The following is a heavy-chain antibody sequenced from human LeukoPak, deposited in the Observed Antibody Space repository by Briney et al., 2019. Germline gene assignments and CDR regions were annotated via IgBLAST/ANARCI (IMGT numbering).Heavy chain of an antibody. Sequence: GGSLRLSCAASGFTFSSYGMHWVRQAPGKGLEWVAVISYDGSNKYYADSVKGRFTISRDNSKNTLYLQMNSLRAEDTAVYYCARQGDMVLFDYWGQGTLVTVSS. CDR3: ARQGDMVLFDY. J-gene: IGHJ4*02. V-gene: IGHV3-30*03. D-gene: IGHD2-8*01. CDR1: GFTFSSYG. CDR2: ISYDGSNK.